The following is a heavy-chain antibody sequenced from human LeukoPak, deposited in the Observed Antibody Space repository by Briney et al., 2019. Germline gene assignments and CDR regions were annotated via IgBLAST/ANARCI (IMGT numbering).Heavy chain of an antibody. CDR2: ISYDGGIT. V-gene: IGHV3-30*01. CDR3: ARDSTYYYASGSSGPHYFDY. CDR1: GFTFSSYA. Sequence: GGSLRFSCAASGFTFSSYAMHWVRQAPGKGLEWVAVISYDGGITNYADSVKGRFTISRDNSKNTLYLQLNSLRAEDAAVYYCARDSTYYYASGSSGPHYFDYWGQGTLVTVSS. D-gene: IGHD3-10*01. J-gene: IGHJ4*02.